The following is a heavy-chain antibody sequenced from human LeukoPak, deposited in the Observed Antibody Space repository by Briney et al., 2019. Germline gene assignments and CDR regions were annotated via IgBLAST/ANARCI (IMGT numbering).Heavy chain of an antibody. D-gene: IGHD6-25*01. CDR1: GFTFSSYA. J-gene: IGHJ3*02. CDR2: ISSSAYTT. CDR3: AKAVGFFGYDAFDI. Sequence: GGSLRLSCAASGFTFSSYAMSWVRQAPGRGLEWVSAISSSAYTTHYADPVKGRFTISRDNSKNTLYLQMNSLRAEDTAVYYCAKAVGFFGYDAFDIWGRGTMVTVSS. V-gene: IGHV3-23*01.